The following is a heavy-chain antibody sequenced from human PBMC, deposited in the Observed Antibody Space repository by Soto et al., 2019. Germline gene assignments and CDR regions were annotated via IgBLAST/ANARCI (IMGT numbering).Heavy chain of an antibody. CDR1: GGTFSSYA. J-gene: IGHJ4*02. CDR3: ARGPHYGPSPYYFDY. D-gene: IGHD4-17*01. V-gene: IGHV1-69*06. Sequence: SVKVSCKASGGTFSSYAISWVRQAPGQGLEWMGGIIPIFGTANYAQKFQGRVTITADKSTSTAYMELSSLRSEDTAVYYCARGPHYGPSPYYFDYWGQGTLVTVSS. CDR2: IIPIFGTA.